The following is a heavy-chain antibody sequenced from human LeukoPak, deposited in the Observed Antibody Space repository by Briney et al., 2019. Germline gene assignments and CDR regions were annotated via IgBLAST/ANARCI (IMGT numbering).Heavy chain of an antibody. Sequence: ASVKVSCKTSGYTFTTYGITWVRQAPGQGLEWMGWISGYNGKTDYAQKLQGRVTMTTDTSTSTAYMELRSLRSDDTAVYYCARDLSGGKLRYFDWLPPDYWGQGTLVTVSS. CDR1: GYTFTTYG. J-gene: IGHJ4*02. CDR2: ISGYNGKT. CDR3: ARDLSGGKLRYFDWLPPDY. D-gene: IGHD3-9*01. V-gene: IGHV1-18*01.